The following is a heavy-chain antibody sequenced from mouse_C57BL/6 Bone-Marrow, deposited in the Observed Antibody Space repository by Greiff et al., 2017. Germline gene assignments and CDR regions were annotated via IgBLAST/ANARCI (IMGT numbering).Heavy chain of an antibody. CDR3: AWGLRRLKYYFDY. Sequence: QVQLKESGAELARPGASVKLSCKASGYTFTSYGISWVKQRTGQGLEWIGEIYPRSGNTYYNEKFKGKATLTADKSSSTAYMELRSLTSEDSAVYFCAWGLRRLKYYFDYWGQGTTLTVSS. V-gene: IGHV1-81*01. CDR1: GYTFTSYG. CDR2: IYPRSGNT. J-gene: IGHJ2*01. D-gene: IGHD2-2*01.